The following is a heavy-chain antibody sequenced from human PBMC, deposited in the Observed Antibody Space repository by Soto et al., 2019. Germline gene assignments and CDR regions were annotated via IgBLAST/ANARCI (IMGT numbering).Heavy chain of an antibody. CDR1: GFSLSTSGVG. D-gene: IGHD3-3*01. CDR2: IYWDDDK. V-gene: IGHV2-5*02. J-gene: IGHJ4*02. CDR3: AHEDYDFWSGYSTAHFDY. Sequence: QITLKESGPTLVKPTQTLTLTCTFSGFSLSTSGVGVGWIRQPPGKALEWLALIYWDDDKRYSPSLKSRLTITKDTSKNQVVLTMTNMDPVDTATYYCAHEDYDFWSGYSTAHFDYWGQGTLVTVSS.